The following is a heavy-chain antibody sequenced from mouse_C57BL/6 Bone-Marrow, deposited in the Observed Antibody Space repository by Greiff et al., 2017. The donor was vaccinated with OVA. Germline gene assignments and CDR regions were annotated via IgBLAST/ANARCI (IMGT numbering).Heavy chain of an antibody. CDR1: GYSITSGYY. J-gene: IGHJ3*01. Sequence: EVKLVESGPGLVQPSQSLSLTCSVTGYSITSGYYWNWIRQFPGNKLEWMGYISYDGSNNYNPSLKNRISITRDTSKNQFFLKLNSVTTEDTATYYCAPIAYWGQGTLVTVSA. CDR3: APIAY. V-gene: IGHV3-6*01. CDR2: ISYDGSN.